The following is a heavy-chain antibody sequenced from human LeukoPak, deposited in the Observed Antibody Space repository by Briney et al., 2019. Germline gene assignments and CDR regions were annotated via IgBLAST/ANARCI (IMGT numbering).Heavy chain of an antibody. CDR1: GFTFNDYY. CDR2: INIGGTNT. J-gene: IGHJ5*02. V-gene: IGHV3-11*01. CDR3: ATDGAGFDT. Sequence: GGSLRLSCAASGFTFNDYYMSWIRQAPGKGLEWLSYINIGGTNTHYADSVKGRFTISRDNAKKSLYLEMNNLRAKDTAIYYCATDGAGFDTWGQGVLVTVSS.